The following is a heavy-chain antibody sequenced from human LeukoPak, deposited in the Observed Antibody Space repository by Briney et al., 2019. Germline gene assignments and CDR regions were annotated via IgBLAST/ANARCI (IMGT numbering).Heavy chain of an antibody. J-gene: IGHJ4*02. V-gene: IGHV3-73*01. CDR2: IRSKANSYAT. D-gene: IGHD2-15*01. CDR1: GFTFSGSA. Sequence: PGGSLRLSCAASGFTFSGSAMHWVRQASGKGLEWVGRIRSKANSYATAYAASVKGRFTISRDDSKNTAYLQMNSLKTEDTAVYYCTRPATVGYCSGGSCYSVDYRGQGTLVTVSS. CDR3: TRPATVGYCSGGSCYSVDY.